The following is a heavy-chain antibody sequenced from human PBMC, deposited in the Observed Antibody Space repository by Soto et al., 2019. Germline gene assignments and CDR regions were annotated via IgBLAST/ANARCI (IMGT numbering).Heavy chain of an antibody. D-gene: IGHD3-3*01. J-gene: IGHJ6*02. Sequence: SVKVSCKASGGTFSSYAISWVRQAPGQGLEWMGGIISIFGTANYAQKFQGRVTITADKSTSTAYMELSSLRSEDTAVYYCARDSIFGVVIGYYYGMDVWGQGTTVTSP. CDR3: ARDSIFGVVIGYYYGMDV. CDR1: GGTFSSYA. V-gene: IGHV1-69*06. CDR2: IISIFGTA.